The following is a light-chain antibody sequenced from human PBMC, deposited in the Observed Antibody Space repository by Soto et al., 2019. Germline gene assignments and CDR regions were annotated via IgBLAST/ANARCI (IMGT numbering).Light chain of an antibody. Sequence: EIVLTQSPGTLSLSPGERATLSCRASQSVSNNYLAWYQQKPGQAPRLLIYGASNRATGIPDRFSGSGSGTDSTLTISRLEPEDFAVYYCQQRTNWPPITFGQGTRLEIK. CDR1: QSVSNNY. CDR2: GAS. J-gene: IGKJ5*01. CDR3: QQRTNWPPIT. V-gene: IGKV3D-20*02.